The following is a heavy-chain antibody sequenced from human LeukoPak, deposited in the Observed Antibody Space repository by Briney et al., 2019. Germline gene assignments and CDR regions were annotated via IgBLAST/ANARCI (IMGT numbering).Heavy chain of an antibody. CDR1: GFTFDDSV. D-gene: IGHD6-19*01. J-gene: IGHJ6*03. CDR3: ARVRRIAVAGTGYYHYYYYMDV. CDR2: INWNGGST. Sequence: PGGSLRLSCAASGFTFDDSVMSWVRQVPGKGLEWVSGINWNGGSTGYVDSVKGRFTISRDNAKNSLYLQMNSLRAEDTAVYYCARVRRIAVAGTGYYHYYYYMDVWGKGTTVTVSS. V-gene: IGHV3-20*04.